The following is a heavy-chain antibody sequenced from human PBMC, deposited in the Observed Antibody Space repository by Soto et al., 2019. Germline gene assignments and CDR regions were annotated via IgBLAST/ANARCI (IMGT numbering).Heavy chain of an antibody. D-gene: IGHD3-10*01. CDR1: GFIFKMYW. J-gene: IGHJ4*02. CDR2: IYNDGTYS. Sequence: LRLSSAASGFIFKMYWMHWVRQSPGKGLVWISRIYNDGTYSDYADSVRGRFTISRDNVNDTLYLQMNNLRAEDSGLYYCTRGPRPISTGTGAYWGQGTQVTVSS. CDR3: TRGPRPISTGTGAY. V-gene: IGHV3-74*01.